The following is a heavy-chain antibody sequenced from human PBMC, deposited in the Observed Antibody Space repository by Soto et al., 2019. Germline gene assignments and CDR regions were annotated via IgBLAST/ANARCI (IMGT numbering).Heavy chain of an antibody. CDR1: GFTFSSYG. D-gene: IGHD4-17*01. CDR3: AKATLRGDYGLDAFDI. V-gene: IGHV3-30*18. CDR2: ISYDGSNK. J-gene: IGHJ3*02. Sequence: QVQLVESGGGVVQPGRSLRLSCAASGFTFSSYGMHWVRQAPGKGLEWVAVISYDGSNKYYADSVKGRFTISRDNSKNTCNLKMTGGRAENTVFYYWAKATLRGDYGLDAFDIWGQGKRVPVSS.